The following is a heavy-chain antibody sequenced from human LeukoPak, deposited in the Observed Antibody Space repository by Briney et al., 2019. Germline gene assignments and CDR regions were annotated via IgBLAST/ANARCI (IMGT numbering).Heavy chain of an antibody. CDR2: INPNSGGT. V-gene: IGHV1-2*02. CDR1: GYTFTGYY. J-gene: IGHJ4*02. D-gene: IGHD5-18*01. Sequence: ASVKVSCKASGYTFTGYYMHWVRQAPGQGLEWMGWINPNSGGTNYAQKFQGRVTMTRDTSISTAYMELSRLRSDDTAGYYCARGSGTAMASDYWGQGTLVTVSS. CDR3: ARGSGTAMASDY.